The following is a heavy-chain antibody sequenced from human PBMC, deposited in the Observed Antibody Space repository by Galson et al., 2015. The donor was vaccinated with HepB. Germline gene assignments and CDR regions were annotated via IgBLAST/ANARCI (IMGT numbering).Heavy chain of an antibody. V-gene: IGHV3-21*01. J-gene: IGHJ6*02. CDR1: KFTFSAYT. D-gene: IGHD6-13*01. Sequence: SLRLSCAASKFTFSAYTMNWVRQAPGKGLEWVPSISRGNSFIYYADSVKGRFTISRDNAKKSLYLQMNSLRAEDTAVYYCARDLIAAGLDYYAMDVWGQGTTVTVSS. CDR3: ARDLIAAGLDYYAMDV. CDR2: ISRGNSFI.